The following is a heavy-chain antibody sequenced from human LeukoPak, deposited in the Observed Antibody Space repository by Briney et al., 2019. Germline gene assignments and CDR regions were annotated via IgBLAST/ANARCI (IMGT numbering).Heavy chain of an antibody. D-gene: IGHD2-2*01. J-gene: IGHJ6*02. CDR1: GYTFTGYY. CDR2: INPSSGGT. CDR3: ARDSSTSYYYYGMDV. Sequence: ASVKVSCKASGYTFTGYYMHWVRQAPGQGLEWMGWINPSSGGTNYAQKFQGRVTMTRDTSISTAYMELSRLRSDDTAVYYCARDSSTSYYYYGMDVWGQGTTVTVSS. V-gene: IGHV1-2*02.